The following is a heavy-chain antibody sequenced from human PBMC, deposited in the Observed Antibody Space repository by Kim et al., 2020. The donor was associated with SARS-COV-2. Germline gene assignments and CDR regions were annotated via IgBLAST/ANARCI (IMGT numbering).Heavy chain of an antibody. J-gene: IGHJ4*02. D-gene: IGHD3-22*01. CDR3: AKIDYDSSGLFDY. V-gene: IGHV3-23*01. Sequence: ADSVQGRFTISRDNSQNTLDRQMNSLRAEDTAVYYCAKIDYDSSGLFDYWGQGTLVTVSS.